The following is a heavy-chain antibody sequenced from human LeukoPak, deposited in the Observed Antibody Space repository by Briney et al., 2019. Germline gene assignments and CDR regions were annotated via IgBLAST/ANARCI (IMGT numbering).Heavy chain of an antibody. V-gene: IGHV4-34*01. CDR2: INHSGST. D-gene: IGHD5-24*01. Sequence: SETLSLTCAVYGGSFSGYYWSWIRQPPGKGLEWIGEINHSGSTNYNPSLKSRVTISVDTSKNQFSLKLSSVTAADTAVYYCARGAERWLQFKPRYFDLWGRGTLVTVSS. CDR3: ARGAERWLQFKPRYFDL. J-gene: IGHJ2*01. CDR1: GGSFSGYY.